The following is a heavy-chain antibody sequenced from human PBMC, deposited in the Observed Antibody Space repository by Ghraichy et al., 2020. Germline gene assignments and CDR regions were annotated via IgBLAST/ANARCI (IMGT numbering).Heavy chain of an antibody. CDR3: AREYYDFWSGYEGAFDI. CDR1: GFTFSSYW. V-gene: IGHV3-7*03. Sequence: GGSLRLSCAASGFTFSSYWMSWVRQAPGKGLEWVANIKQDGSEKYYVDSVKGRFTISRDNAKNSLYLQMNSLRAEDTAVYYCAREYYDFWSGYEGAFDIWGQGTMVTVSS. J-gene: IGHJ3*02. D-gene: IGHD3-3*01. CDR2: IKQDGSEK.